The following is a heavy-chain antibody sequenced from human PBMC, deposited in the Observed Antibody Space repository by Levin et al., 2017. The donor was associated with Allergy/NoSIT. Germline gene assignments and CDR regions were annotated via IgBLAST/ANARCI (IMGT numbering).Heavy chain of an antibody. D-gene: IGHD6-19*01. CDR1: DFTFSSYW. Sequence: ETLSLTCAASDFTFSSYWMSWVRQAPGKGLEWVANINRDGSEKYYVDSVKGRFTISRDNAKNSLYLQMNSLRAEDTAVYYCARLSFGSGSGFDYWGQGTLVTVSS. CDR2: INRDGSEK. V-gene: IGHV3-7*01. CDR3: ARLSFGSGSGFDY. J-gene: IGHJ4*02.